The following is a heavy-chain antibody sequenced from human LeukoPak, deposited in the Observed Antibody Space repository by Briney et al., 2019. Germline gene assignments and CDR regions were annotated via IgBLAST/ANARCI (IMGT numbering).Heavy chain of an antibody. CDR2: ITESGDT. J-gene: IGHJ4*02. V-gene: IGHV4-34*01. D-gene: IGHD3-22*01. CDR3: ARPSGGYYYSFQY. Sequence: SETLSLTCAAYGGSFSGYYWTWIRQPPGKGLEWIGQITESGDTNYNPSLKSRVTISADTSKNQFSLTLTSVTAADTAVYFCARPSGGYYYSFQYWGQGALVSVSS. CDR1: GGSFSGYY.